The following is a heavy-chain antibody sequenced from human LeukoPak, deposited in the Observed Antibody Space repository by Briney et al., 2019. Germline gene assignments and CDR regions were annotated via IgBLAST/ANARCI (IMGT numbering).Heavy chain of an antibody. CDR3: ARDYGGDYGFDY. CDR1: GYTFTSYY. J-gene: IGHJ4*02. V-gene: IGHV1-46*01. D-gene: IGHD4-17*01. CDR2: INPSGGST. Sequence: ASVKVSCKASGYTFTSYYMHWVRQVPGQGLEWMGIINPSGGSTSYAQKFQGRVTMTRDTSTSTVYMELSSLRSEDTAVYYCARDYGGDYGFDYWGQGTLVTVSS.